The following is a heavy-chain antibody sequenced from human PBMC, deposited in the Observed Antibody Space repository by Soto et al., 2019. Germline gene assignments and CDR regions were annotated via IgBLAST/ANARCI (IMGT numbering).Heavy chain of an antibody. CDR1: GFTFNDYW. CDR3: ARGYSSGPDS. V-gene: IGHV3-74*01. J-gene: IGHJ4*02. Sequence: EVQLVESGGGLVQPGGSLRLSCVASGFTFNDYWMHWVRQAPGKGLVWVARINGDGSTTTYADSVQGRFTISRANARNTVYLHLSSLRPEDTALYYCARGYSSGPDSWGQGTLVTVSS. CDR2: INGDGSTT. D-gene: IGHD6-19*01.